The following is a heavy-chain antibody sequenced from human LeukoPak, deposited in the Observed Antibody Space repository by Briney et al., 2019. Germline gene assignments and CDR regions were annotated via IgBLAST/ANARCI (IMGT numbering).Heavy chain of an antibody. Sequence: PSENLSLTCTVSGGSISSYYWSWIRQPPGKGLEWIGYIYYSGSTNYNPSLKSRVTISVDTSKNQFSLKLSSVTAADTAVYYCARVAYSSSWYTVGDYFDYWGQGTLVTVSS. J-gene: IGHJ4*02. V-gene: IGHV4-59*01. CDR1: GGSISSYY. CDR2: IYYSGST. CDR3: ARVAYSSSWYTVGDYFDY. D-gene: IGHD6-13*01.